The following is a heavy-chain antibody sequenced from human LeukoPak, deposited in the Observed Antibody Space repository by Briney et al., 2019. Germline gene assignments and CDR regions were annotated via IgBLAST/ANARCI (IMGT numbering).Heavy chain of an antibody. J-gene: IGHJ4*02. CDR3: TKGFIAARLRQVDY. D-gene: IGHD6-6*01. Sequence: GGSLRLSCAASGFTVSSDALSWLRQAPGKGLEWVSAISGSGGSTYYADSVKGRFTISRDNSKNTLYLQMNSLRAQDTAVYYCTKGFIAARLRQVDYWGQGTLVTVSS. CDR1: GFTVSSDA. CDR2: ISGSGGST. V-gene: IGHV3-23*01.